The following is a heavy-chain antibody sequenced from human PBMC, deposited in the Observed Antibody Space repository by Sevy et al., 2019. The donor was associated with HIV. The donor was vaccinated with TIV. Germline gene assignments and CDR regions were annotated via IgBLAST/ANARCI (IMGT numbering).Heavy chain of an antibody. CDR1: GSTFSSYV. Sequence: GGSLRLSCVASGSTFSSYVMSWVRQAPGKGLEWVSTISGSGGYTNYAESVKGRFTISRDNTKNFVYLQMDGLRAEDTATYYCARDGNSGYYFNYYYYGMDVWGQGTTVTVSS. CDR2: ISGSGGYT. V-gene: IGHV3-21*06. D-gene: IGHD3-22*01. CDR3: ARDGNSGYYFNYYYYGMDV. J-gene: IGHJ6*02.